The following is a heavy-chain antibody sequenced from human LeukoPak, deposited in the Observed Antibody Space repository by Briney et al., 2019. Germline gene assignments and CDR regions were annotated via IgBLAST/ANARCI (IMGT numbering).Heavy chain of an antibody. J-gene: IGHJ1*01. D-gene: IGHD1-26*01. CDR2: ISSSGSST. V-gene: IGHV3-23*01. CDR3: AKEGRVGASVFFQH. Sequence: GGSLRLSCAASGCTFSSYAMSWVRQAPGKGLEWVSGISSSGSSTYADSVKGRFTISRDNSKNTLYLQMNSLRAEDTAVFYCAKEGRVGASVFFQHWGQGTLVTVSS. CDR1: GCTFSSYA.